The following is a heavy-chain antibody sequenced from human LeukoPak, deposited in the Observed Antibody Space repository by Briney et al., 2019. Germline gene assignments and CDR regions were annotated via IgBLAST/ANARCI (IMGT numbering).Heavy chain of an antibody. D-gene: IGHD6-13*01. Sequence: GGSLRLSCAASGFTFSSYWMSWVRQAPGKGLEWVANIKQDGSEKYYVDSVKGRFTISRDNAKNSLYLQMNSLRAEDTAVYYCASSAAAGLNWFDPWGQGTLVTVSS. CDR1: GFTFSSYW. CDR3: ASSAAAGLNWFDP. V-gene: IGHV3-7*01. J-gene: IGHJ5*02. CDR2: IKQDGSEK.